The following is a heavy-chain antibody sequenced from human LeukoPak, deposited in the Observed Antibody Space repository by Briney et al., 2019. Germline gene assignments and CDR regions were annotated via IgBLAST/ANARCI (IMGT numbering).Heavy chain of an antibody. Sequence: GRSLRLSCAASGFTFSNYAMNWVRQAPGKGLEWVTAISYDGSNKYYADSVMGRFTISRDSSKNTLFLQMNSLRAEDTAMYYCARQLWFGAPYGMDVWGQGTTVTVSS. CDR1: GFTFSNYA. V-gene: IGHV3-30-3*01. J-gene: IGHJ6*02. CDR3: ARQLWFGAPYGMDV. CDR2: ISYDGSNK. D-gene: IGHD3-10*01.